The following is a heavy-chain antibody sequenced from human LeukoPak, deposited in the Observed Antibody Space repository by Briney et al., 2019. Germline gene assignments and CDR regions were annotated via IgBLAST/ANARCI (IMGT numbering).Heavy chain of an antibody. J-gene: IGHJ4*02. CDR1: GGSIRGYY. Sequence: SETLSLTCNVSGGSIRGYYWSWIRQPPGKGLEWIGYIYSSGSTNYNPSLKSRVTMSVDTSKNQFSLKLSSVTAADTAVYYCARDGYYYDSSGYYRLDYWGQGTLVTVSS. CDR2: IYSSGST. D-gene: IGHD3-22*01. CDR3: ARDGYYYDSSGYYRLDY. V-gene: IGHV4-59*12.